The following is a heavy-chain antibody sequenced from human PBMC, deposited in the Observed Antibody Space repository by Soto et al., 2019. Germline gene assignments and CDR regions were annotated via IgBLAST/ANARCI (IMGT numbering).Heavy chain of an antibody. CDR1: GYTFTSYA. CDR2: INAGNGNT. V-gene: IGHV1-3*01. Sequence: QVQLVQSGAEVKKPGASVKVSCKASGYTFTSYAMHWVRQAPGQRLEWMGWINAGNGNTKYSQKVQGRVTITRDTSASTAYMELSSLRSEDTAVYYCARDPLVGLIDYWGQGTLVTVSS. J-gene: IGHJ4*02. CDR3: ARDPLVGLIDY.